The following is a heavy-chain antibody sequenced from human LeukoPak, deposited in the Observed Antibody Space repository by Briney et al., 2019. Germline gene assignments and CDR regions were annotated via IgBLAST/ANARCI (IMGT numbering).Heavy chain of an antibody. CDR1: GFTFSSYA. D-gene: IGHD2-2*01. J-gene: IGHJ4*02. CDR2: ISISGDIP. V-gene: IGHV3-23*01. Sequence: PGGSLRLSCAASGFTFSSYAMSWVRQAPGKGLEWVSVISISGDIPYYADSVKGRFTISRDNSKNTLYLQMNSLRAEDTAVYYCAKARSVVVAAAIDYWGQGTLVTVSS. CDR3: AKARSVVVAAAIDY.